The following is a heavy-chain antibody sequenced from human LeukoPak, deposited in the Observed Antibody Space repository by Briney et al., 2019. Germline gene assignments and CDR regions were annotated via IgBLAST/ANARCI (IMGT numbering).Heavy chain of an antibody. CDR3: APLAATTDY. CDR1: GFTLSSYA. Sequence: PGGSLRLSCAASGFTLSSYAMSWVHQAPGKGLEWVSSISASGSGTYYADSVKGRFTISRDTSKNTLYLQMNSLRAEDTAVYYCAPLAATTDYWGQGTLVTVSS. J-gene: IGHJ4*02. CDR2: ISASGSGT. V-gene: IGHV3-23*01. D-gene: IGHD5-12*01.